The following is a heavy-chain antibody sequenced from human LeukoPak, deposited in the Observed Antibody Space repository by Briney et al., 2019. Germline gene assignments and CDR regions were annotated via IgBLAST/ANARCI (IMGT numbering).Heavy chain of an antibody. Sequence: GGSLRLSCATSGLTFRTTWMHWVRQAPGKGLMWVSRMNGEGKTIDYADSVKGRFTVSRDYAKNTLFLQMNNLRTEDTALYFCATARNFRFEYWGQGSLVIVSA. CDR2: MNGEGKTI. D-gene: IGHD1-7*01. V-gene: IGHV3-74*01. CDR1: GLTFRTTW. J-gene: IGHJ4*02. CDR3: ATARNFRFEY.